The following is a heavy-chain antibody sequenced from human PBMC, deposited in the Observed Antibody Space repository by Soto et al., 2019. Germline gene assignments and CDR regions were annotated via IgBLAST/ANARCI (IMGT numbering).Heavy chain of an antibody. Sequence: ASVKVSCKASGYTFTSYYMHWVRQAPGQGLEWMGIINPSGGSTSYAQKFQGRVTMTRDTSTSTVYMELSSLRSEDTAVYYCARDCNWNLYYRESYGMDVWGQGTTVTVSS. CDR1: GYTFTSYY. V-gene: IGHV1-46*01. CDR2: INPSGGST. J-gene: IGHJ6*02. CDR3: ARDCNWNLYYRESYGMDV. D-gene: IGHD1-20*01.